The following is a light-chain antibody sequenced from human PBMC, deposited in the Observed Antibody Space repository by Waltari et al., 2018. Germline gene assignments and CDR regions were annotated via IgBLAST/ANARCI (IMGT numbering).Light chain of an antibody. V-gene: IGKV1-39*02. J-gene: IGKJ2*03. CDR2: KAS. CDR3: QSGYDVPYS. Sequence: IQMTQSPSSLSASVGDRVTITCRASENVNNYLNWYQQKPGKAPKLLIYKASTLQSGVPSRFSGSGSATDYTFTISSLQSEDVGTYYGQSGYDVPYSFGQGTKVDIK. CDR1: ENVNNY.